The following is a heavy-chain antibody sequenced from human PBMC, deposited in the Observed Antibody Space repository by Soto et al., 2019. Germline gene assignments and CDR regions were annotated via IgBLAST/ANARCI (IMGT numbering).Heavy chain of an antibody. V-gene: IGHV3-53*01. D-gene: IGHD3-9*01. Sequence: PGGSLRLSCAISGFSVSGNYMSWVRQAPGKGLEWVSVIYAYSGAATFYAESVKGRFIISRDNSKNTVDLQMNSLRAEDTAVYYCARGLNFDVGGQGVQVTVSS. J-gene: IGHJ4*02. CDR1: GFSVSGNY. CDR2: IYAYSGAAT. CDR3: ARGLNFDV.